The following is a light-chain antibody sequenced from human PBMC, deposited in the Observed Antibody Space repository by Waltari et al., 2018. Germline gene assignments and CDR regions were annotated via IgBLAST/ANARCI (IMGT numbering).Light chain of an antibody. CDR1: QGISNY. CDR3: QQVNSYPLT. V-gene: IGKV1-9*01. CDR2: AAS. J-gene: IGKJ4*01. Sequence: DIQLTQSPSFLSTSVGDRVTITCRASQGISNYLVWYQQKPGKATRVLIHAASTLQGGVPSRFSGSGSGTEFTLTISSLQPEDSATYYCQQVNSYPLTFGGGTKVEIK.